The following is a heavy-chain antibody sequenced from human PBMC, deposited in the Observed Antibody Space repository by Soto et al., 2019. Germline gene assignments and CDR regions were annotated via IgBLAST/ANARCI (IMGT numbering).Heavy chain of an antibody. CDR1: GYTFTSYD. CDR2: MSAYNGNT. V-gene: IGHV1-18*01. D-gene: IGHD6-19*01. J-gene: IGHJ5*02. Sequence: ASVKVSCKASGYTFTSYDINWVRQATGQGLEWMGWMSAYNGNTNYAQKLQGRVTMTTDTSTSTAYMELRSLRSDDTAVYYCARGIAVADTNWFDPWGQGTLVTVSS. CDR3: ARGIAVADTNWFDP.